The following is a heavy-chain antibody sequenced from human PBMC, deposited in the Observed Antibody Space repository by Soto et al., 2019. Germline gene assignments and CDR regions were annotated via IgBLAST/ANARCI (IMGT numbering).Heavy chain of an antibody. CDR3: ARGRIAATGKGSYYYYGMDV. CDR2: IYYSGGT. Sequence: PSETLSLTCTVSGGSISSGDYYWSWIRQPPGKGLEWIGYIYYSGGTYYNPSLKSRVTISVDTSKNQFSLKLSYVTAADTAVYYCARGRIAATGKGSYYYYGMDVWGQGTTVT. D-gene: IGHD6-13*01. CDR1: GGSISSGDYY. J-gene: IGHJ6*02. V-gene: IGHV4-30-4*01.